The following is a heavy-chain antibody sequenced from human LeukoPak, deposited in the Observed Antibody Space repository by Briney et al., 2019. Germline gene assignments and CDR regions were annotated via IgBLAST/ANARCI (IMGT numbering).Heavy chain of an antibody. J-gene: IGHJ4*02. CDR2: IYPGDSDT. D-gene: IGHD4-23*01. Sequence: GASLKISCKGSGXSFTSYWSGWVRQMPGKGLEWMGIIYPGDSDTRYSPSFQGQVTISADKSISTAYLQWSSLKASDTAMYYCARRERRWFFDYWGQGTLVTVSS. V-gene: IGHV5-51*01. CDR1: GXSFTSYW. CDR3: ARRERRWFFDY.